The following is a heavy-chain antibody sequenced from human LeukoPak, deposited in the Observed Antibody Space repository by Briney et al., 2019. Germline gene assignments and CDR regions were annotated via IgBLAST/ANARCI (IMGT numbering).Heavy chain of an antibody. CDR1: GFTFSSYS. CDR3: ARVSWGPICGGGCRDAFEI. Sequence: GGSLRLSCAVSGFTFSSYSMNWVRQAPGKGLEWVSFISTSSSYIYYADSVRGRFTISRDNAKNSLYLQMNSLRAEDTAVYYCARVSWGPICGGGCRDAFEIWGQGTMVTVSS. D-gene: IGHD2-21*01. J-gene: IGHJ3*02. V-gene: IGHV3-21*01. CDR2: ISTSSSYI.